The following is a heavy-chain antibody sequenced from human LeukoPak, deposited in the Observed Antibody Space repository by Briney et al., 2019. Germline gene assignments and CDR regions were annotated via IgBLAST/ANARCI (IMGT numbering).Heavy chain of an antibody. CDR3: AREAYDYVWGSYPFDY. D-gene: IGHD3-16*02. V-gene: IGHV3-30*04. J-gene: IGHJ4*02. Sequence: GSLRLSCAASGFTSSSYAMHLVRRAPGKGLEWVAVISYDGSNKYYADSVKGRFTISSDNSKNTLYLQMNSLRAEDTAVYYCAREAYDYVWGSYPFDYWGQGTLVTVSS. CDR2: ISYDGSNK. CDR1: GFTSSSYA.